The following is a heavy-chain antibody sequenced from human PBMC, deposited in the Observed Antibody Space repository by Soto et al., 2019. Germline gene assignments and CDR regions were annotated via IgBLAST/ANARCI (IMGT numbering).Heavy chain of an antibody. V-gene: IGHV3-7*01. CDR2: IKEDGSDK. D-gene: IGHD6-25*01. Sequence: EVQLVESGGDLVQPGGSLRLSCVASGFTFNTYWMSWVRQAPGKGLEWVANIKEDGSDKYYVDYVKGRFTISRDNAKNLLYLKMDSRGAGDTAMYYCARFTRGSSGDYWGQGTLVTVYS. CDR3: ARFTRGSSGDY. CDR1: GFTFNTYW. J-gene: IGHJ4*02.